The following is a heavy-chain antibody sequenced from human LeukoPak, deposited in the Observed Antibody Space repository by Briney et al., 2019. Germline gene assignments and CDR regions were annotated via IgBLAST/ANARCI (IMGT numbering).Heavy chain of an antibody. J-gene: IGHJ3*02. CDR1: GYSISSGYY. D-gene: IGHD5-24*01. CDR3: ARGTRDGYYLLDAFDI. V-gene: IGHV4-38-2*02. CDR2: IYHSGST. Sequence: SETLSLTCTVSGYSISSGYYWGWIRQPPGKGLEWIGSIYHSGSTYYNPSLKSRVTISVDTSKNQFSLKLSSVTAADTAVYYCARGTRDGYYLLDAFDIWGQGTMVTVSS.